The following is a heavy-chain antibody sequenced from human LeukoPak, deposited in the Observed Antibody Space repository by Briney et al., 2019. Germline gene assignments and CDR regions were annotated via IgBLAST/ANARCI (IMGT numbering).Heavy chain of an antibody. Sequence: SETLSLTCAVYGGSFSGYYWSWIRQPPGKGLEWIGEINHSGSTNYNPSLKSRVTISVDTSKNQFSLKLSSVTAADTAVYYCARVGRIAARGYYYYYMDVWGKGTTVTVSS. CDR3: ARVGRIAARGYYYYYMDV. D-gene: IGHD6-6*01. V-gene: IGHV4-34*01. CDR1: GGSFSGYY. J-gene: IGHJ6*03. CDR2: INHSGST.